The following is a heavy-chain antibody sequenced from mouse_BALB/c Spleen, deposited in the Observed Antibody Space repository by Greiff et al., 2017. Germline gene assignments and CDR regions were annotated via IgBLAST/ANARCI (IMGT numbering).Heavy chain of an antibody. Sequence: VQVVESGPGLVAPSQSLSITCTVSGFSLTSYGVHWVRQPPGKGLEWLGVIWAGGSTNYNSALMSRLSISKDNSKSQVFLKMNSLQTDDTAMYYCARDRGYGKDYWGQGTTLTVSS. CDR3: ARDRGYGKDY. CDR1: GFSLTSYG. CDR2: IWAGGST. J-gene: IGHJ2*01. V-gene: IGHV2-9*02. D-gene: IGHD2-10*02.